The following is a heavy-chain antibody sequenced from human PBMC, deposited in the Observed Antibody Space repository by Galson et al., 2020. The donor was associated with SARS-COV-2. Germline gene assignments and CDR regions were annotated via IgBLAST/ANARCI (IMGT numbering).Heavy chain of an antibody. CDR2: INHSGST. V-gene: IGHV4-34*01. Sequence: SETLSLTCAVYGGSFSGYYWSWIRQPPGKGLEWIGEINHSGSTNYNPSLKSRVTISVDTSKNQFSLKLSSVTAADTAVYYCAARIAAAGAYYYYGMDVWGQGTTVTVSS. J-gene: IGHJ6*02. CDR1: GGSFSGYY. D-gene: IGHD6-13*01. CDR3: AARIAAAGAYYYYGMDV.